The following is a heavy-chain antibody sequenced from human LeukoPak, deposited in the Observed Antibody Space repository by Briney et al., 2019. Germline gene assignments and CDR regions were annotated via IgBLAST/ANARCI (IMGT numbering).Heavy chain of an antibody. CDR3: ARDRWGGGAYDH. V-gene: IGHV1-2*02. CDR1: GYTFNAYY. D-gene: IGHD3-16*01. CDR2: VNPNRGGT. J-gene: IGHJ4*02. Sequence: ASVKVSCKASGYTFNAYYMHWVRQAPGQGLEWMGWVNPNRGGTNYAQKFQGRVTMTRDTSISTAYMELSRLGSDDTAMYYCARDRWGGGAYDHWGQGTLVTVSS.